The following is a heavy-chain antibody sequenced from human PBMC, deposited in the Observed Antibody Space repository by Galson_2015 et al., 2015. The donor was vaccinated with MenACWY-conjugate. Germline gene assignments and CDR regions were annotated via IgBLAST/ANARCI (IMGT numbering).Heavy chain of an antibody. Sequence: SLRLSCAASEFTFSKHWMHWVRQAPGKGLVWVSRIKGDGGSTSYADSVKGRFTISRDNAKNTLYLQMSSLRAEDTAVYYCVRGFDIWGQGTMVTVSS. V-gene: IGHV3-74*01. CDR3: VRGFDI. J-gene: IGHJ3*02. CDR2: IKGDGGST. CDR1: EFTFSKHW.